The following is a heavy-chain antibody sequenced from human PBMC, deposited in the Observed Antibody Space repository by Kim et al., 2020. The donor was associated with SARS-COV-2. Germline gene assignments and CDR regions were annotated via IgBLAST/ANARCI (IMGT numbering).Heavy chain of an antibody. V-gene: IGHV4-59*01. Sequence: SETLSLTCTVSGGSISSYYWSWIRQPPGKGLEWIGYIYYSWSPNYNPSLKSRVTISVDTSKNQFSLKLSSVTAADTAVYYCARDRAAAGTGWYYFDYWGQGTLVTVSS. J-gene: IGHJ4*02. CDR1: GGSISSYY. CDR2: IYYSWSP. CDR3: ARDRAAAGTGWYYFDY. D-gene: IGHD6-13*01.